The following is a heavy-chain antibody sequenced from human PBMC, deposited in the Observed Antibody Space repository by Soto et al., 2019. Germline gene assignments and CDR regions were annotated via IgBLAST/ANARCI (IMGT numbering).Heavy chain of an antibody. D-gene: IGHD4-4*01. J-gene: IGHJ5*02. CDR2: ISGDGGST. CDR1: GFTFSTYS. V-gene: IGHV3-23*01. CDR3: AKAYRTVWTPKLYNWFDP. Sequence: GGSLRLSCAASGFTFSTYSMTWVRQAPGKGLEWVSAISGDGGSTYYADSVKGRFSISRDNPQNTLYLQMNSLRAEDTATYYCAKAYRTVWTPKLYNWFDPWGQGTLVTVSS.